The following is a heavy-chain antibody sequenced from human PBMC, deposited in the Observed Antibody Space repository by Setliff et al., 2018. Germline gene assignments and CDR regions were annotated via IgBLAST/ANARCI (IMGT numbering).Heavy chain of an antibody. Sequence: SETLSLTCTVSGGSISSSSYYWGWIRQPPGKGLEWMGSIYYSGSTYYNPSLKSRVTISVDTSKNQFSLKLSSVTAADTAVYYCARRETYYNFWSGYFDYWGQGTLVTVSS. CDR2: IYYSGST. CDR3: ARRETYYNFWSGYFDY. CDR1: GGSISSSSYY. V-gene: IGHV4-39*07. J-gene: IGHJ4*02. D-gene: IGHD3-3*01.